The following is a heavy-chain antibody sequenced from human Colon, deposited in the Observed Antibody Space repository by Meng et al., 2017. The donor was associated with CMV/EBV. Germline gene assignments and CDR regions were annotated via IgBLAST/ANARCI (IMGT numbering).Heavy chain of an antibody. Sequence: SVKVSCKASGGNFGGYSISWVRQAPGQGLEWLGGIIPLYPMTHYAQKFQDRVTITADKSTSTAYMELRSLTSEDTAVYYRARGRDCINGLCYFDSWGQGTLVTVSS. CDR2: IIPLYPMT. V-gene: IGHV1-69*10. CDR3: ARGRDCINGLCYFDS. J-gene: IGHJ4*02. CDR1: GGNFGGYS. D-gene: IGHD2-8*01.